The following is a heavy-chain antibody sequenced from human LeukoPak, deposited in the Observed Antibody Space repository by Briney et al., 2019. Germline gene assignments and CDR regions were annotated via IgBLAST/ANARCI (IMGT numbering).Heavy chain of an antibody. CDR3: ARVVSRGSYNWFDP. V-gene: IGHV4-31*03. J-gene: IGHJ5*02. Sequence: SQTLSLTCTVSGGSISSGGYYWSWIRQHPGKGLEWIGYIYYSGSTYYNPSLKSRVTILVDTSKNQFSLKLSSVTAADTAVYYCARVVSRGSYNWFDPWGQGTLVTVSS. CDR1: GGSISSGGYY. D-gene: IGHD6-6*01. CDR2: IYYSGST.